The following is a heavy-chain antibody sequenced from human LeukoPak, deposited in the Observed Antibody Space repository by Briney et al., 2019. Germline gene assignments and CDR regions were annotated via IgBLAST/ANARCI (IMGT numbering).Heavy chain of an antibody. Sequence: SETLSLTCTVSGGSIRSSSYYWGWVRQPLGKGLEWIGSIYCGSTNYKPSLRSRVTISVDTSKNQFSLKLSSVTAADTAVYYCARHAGSYYTYNFDYWGQGTLVTVSS. V-gene: IGHV4-39*01. J-gene: IGHJ4*02. D-gene: IGHD3-22*01. CDR3: ARHAGSYYTYNFDY. CDR2: IYCGST. CDR1: GGSIRSSSYY.